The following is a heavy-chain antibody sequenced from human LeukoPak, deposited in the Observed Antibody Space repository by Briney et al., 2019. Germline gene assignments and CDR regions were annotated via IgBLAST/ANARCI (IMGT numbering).Heavy chain of an antibody. D-gene: IGHD3-3*01. CDR1: GYTFTGYY. Sequence: ASVKVSCKASGYTFTGYYMHWVRQAPGQGLEWMGWINPNSGGTNYAQKFQGRVTMTRDTSISTAYMELSRLRSDDTAVYYCARGWGLIWSGLTDPYYFDYWGQGALVTVSS. CDR3: ARGWGLIWSGLTDPYYFDY. CDR2: INPNSGGT. V-gene: IGHV1-2*02. J-gene: IGHJ4*02.